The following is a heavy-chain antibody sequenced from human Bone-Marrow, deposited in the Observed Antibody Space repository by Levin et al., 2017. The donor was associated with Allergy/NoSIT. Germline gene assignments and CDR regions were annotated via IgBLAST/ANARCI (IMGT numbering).Heavy chain of an antibody. J-gene: IGHJ5*02. D-gene: IGHD3-3*02. Sequence: RPSETLSLTCTVSGGSISSSSYYWGWIRQPPGKGLEWIGSIYYSGSTYYNPSLKSRVTISVDTSKNQFSLKLSSVTAADTAVYYCARRHMTHFTRVGWFDPWGQGTLVTVSS. V-gene: IGHV4-39*01. CDR2: IYYSGST. CDR3: ARRHMTHFTRVGWFDP. CDR1: GGSISSSSYY.